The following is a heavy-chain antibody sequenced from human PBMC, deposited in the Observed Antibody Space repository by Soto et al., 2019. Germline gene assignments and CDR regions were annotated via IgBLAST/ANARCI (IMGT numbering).Heavy chain of an antibody. CDR2: IIPLLDTT. V-gene: IGHV1-69*08. Sequence: SVKVSCKTSGGTFSNDIITWVRQAPGQGLEWMGRIIPLLDTTNYAQKFQGRVTMTRDTSTSTVYMELSSLRSEDTAVYYCAREQQLVLSPHFDYWGQGTLVTVSS. CDR3: AREQQLVLSPHFDY. CDR1: GGTFSNDI. J-gene: IGHJ4*02. D-gene: IGHD6-13*01.